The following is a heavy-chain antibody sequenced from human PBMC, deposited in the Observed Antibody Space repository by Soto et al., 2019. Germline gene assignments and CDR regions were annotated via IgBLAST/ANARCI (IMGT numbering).Heavy chain of an antibody. D-gene: IGHD3-16*01. CDR1: GFGFNGYD. V-gene: IGHV3-13*01. Sequence: EVQLVESGGGLVQPGGSLRLSCAASGFGFNGYDMHWVRQAPGKNLEWVAAISTAGDTYYLGSVKGRFTISREDAKNSLSLQTNSLRVGDTAVYYCARGGDRFDGMDVWGQGTTVTVSS. CDR2: ISTAGDT. CDR3: ARGGDRFDGMDV. J-gene: IGHJ6*02.